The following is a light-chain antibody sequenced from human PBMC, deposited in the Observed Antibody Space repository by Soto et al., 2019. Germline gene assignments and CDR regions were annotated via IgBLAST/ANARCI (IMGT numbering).Light chain of an antibody. V-gene: IGKV3-20*01. J-gene: IGKJ1*01. CDR1: QSVINKY. Sequence: ETVLTQSPGTLSLSPGERATLSCRASQSVINKYLAWYQQRPGQTPRLLIFAASSRAAGIPDRFSGSASGTDFTLTISRLEPEDFAVHYCHQYGNSPRTFGQGTKWIS. CDR3: HQYGNSPRT. CDR2: AAS.